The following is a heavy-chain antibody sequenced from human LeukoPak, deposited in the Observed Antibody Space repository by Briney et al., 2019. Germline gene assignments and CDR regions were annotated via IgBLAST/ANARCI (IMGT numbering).Heavy chain of an antibody. J-gene: IGHJ4*02. CDR2: ISYTVTS. D-gene: IGHD1-1*01. CDR1: GGFIGSSSYY. CDR3: ARVGDWNDLVY. V-gene: IGHV4-61*01. Sequence: PSETLSLTCTVSGGFIGSSSYYWSWIRQPPGKGLEWIGYISYTVTSNYNPSLKSRVTISVDTSKNQFSLKLSSVTAADTAVYYCARVGDWNDLVYWGQGTLVTVSS.